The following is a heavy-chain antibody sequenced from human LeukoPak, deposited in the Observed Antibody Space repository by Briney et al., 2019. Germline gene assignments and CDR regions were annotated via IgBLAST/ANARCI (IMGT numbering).Heavy chain of an antibody. CDR3: ARGVGGYSGYDDFDY. CDR2: IIPIVGIA. CDR1: GGTFSSYA. Sequence: VASVKVSCKASGGTFSSYAISWVRQAPGQGLEWMGRIIPIVGIANYAQKFQGRVTITADKSTSTAYMELRSLRSEDTAVYYCARGVGGYSGYDDFDYWGQGTLVTVSS. V-gene: IGHV1-69*04. D-gene: IGHD5-12*01. J-gene: IGHJ4*02.